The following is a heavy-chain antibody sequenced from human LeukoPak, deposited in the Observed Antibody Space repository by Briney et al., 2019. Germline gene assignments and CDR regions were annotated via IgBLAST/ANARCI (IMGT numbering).Heavy chain of an antibody. CDR3: ARATTVSMDV. J-gene: IGHJ6*02. V-gene: IGHV4-59*01. CDR2: IYYSGST. CDR1: GGSISSYY. D-gene: IGHD4-17*01. Sequence: PSETLSLTCTVSGGSISSYYWSWIRQPPGKGLEWIGYIYYSGSTNYNPSLKSRVTISVDTSKNQFSLKLGSVTAADTAVYYCARATTVSMDVWGQGTTVTVSS.